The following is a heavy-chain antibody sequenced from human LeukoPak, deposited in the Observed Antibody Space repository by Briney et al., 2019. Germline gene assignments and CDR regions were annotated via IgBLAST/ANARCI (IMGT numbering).Heavy chain of an antibody. J-gene: IGHJ6*03. CDR1: GGSFRGYY. D-gene: IGHD3-3*01. V-gene: IGHV4-34*01. CDR3: ARCRDFWSGYYTGYYYYYMDV. Sequence: KPSETLSLTCAVFGGSFRGYYWWWFRQPPGKGLEWIGEINHSGSTNYNPSLKSRVTISVDTSKNQFSLKLSSVTAADTAVYYCARCRDFWSGYYTGYYYYYMDVWGKGTTVTVSS. CDR2: INHSGST.